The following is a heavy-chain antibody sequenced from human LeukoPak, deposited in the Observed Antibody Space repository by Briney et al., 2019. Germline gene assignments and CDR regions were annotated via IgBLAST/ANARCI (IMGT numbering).Heavy chain of an antibody. CDR3: AKCLPLRSDDYAPIDS. CDR2: ISGSGYNT. J-gene: IGHJ4*02. CDR1: GFTFSNSA. Sequence: PGGSLRLSCAASGFTFSNSAMNWVRQPRGKWPEWVSAISGSGYNTYYADSVVGRFTISRDNSKNTLYLQMNSLSAEDTAVSYCAKCLPLRSDDYAPIDSWGQGALVTVSS. D-gene: IGHD3-16*01. V-gene: IGHV3-23*01.